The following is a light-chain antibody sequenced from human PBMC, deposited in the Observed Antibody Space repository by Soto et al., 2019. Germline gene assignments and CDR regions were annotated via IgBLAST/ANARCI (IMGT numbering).Light chain of an antibody. CDR2: NDD. CDR1: SSNIGAGYD. CDR3: SSWDDSLNVVV. Sequence: QSVLTQPPSVSGAPGQRVTISCTGSSSNIGAGYDVHWYQQLPGTAPKLLIYNDDERPSGVPDRFTGSKSGTSSSLAISGLQSDDEADYYCSSWDDSLNVVVFGGVTQLTVL. V-gene: IGLV1-40*01. J-gene: IGLJ2*01.